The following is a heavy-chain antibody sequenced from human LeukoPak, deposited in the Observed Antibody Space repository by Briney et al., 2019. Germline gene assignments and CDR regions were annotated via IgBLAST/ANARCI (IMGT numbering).Heavy chain of an antibody. CDR3: AKDWGTTGSPDY. D-gene: IGHD1-7*01. Sequence: PGGSLRLSCAASGFTFDDYAMHWVRQAPGKGLEWVSGISWNSGSIGYADSVKGRFTISRDNAKNSLYLQMNSLRAEDTALYYCAKDWGTTGSPDYWGQGTLVTVSS. J-gene: IGHJ4*02. V-gene: IGHV3-9*01. CDR2: ISWNSGSI. CDR1: GFTFDDYA.